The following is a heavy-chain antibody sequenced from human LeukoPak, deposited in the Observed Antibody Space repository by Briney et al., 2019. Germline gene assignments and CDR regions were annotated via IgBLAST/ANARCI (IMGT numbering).Heavy chain of an antibody. CDR3: ARDPHIAAAGTIFDY. V-gene: IGHV3-48*02. CDR2: ISSSSTTR. Sequence: PGGSLRLSCVVSGFTFSSCSMNWVRQAPGKGLEWVSYISSSSTTRYYADSVKGRFTIPRDNAKNSLYLQMNSLRDEDSAVYYCARDPHIAAAGTIFDYWGQGTLVTVSS. D-gene: IGHD6-13*01. J-gene: IGHJ4*02. CDR1: GFTFSSCS.